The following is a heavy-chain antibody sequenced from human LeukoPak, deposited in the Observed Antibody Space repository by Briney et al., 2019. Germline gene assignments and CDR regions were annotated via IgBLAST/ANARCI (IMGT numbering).Heavy chain of an antibody. D-gene: IGHD3-22*01. CDR2: ISSSGSTI. V-gene: IGHV3-48*03. Sequence: QPGGSLRLSCAASGFTFSSYEMNWVRKAPGKGLEWVSYISSSGSTIYYADSVKGRFTISRDNAKSSLFLQLNSLRAEDTAVYYCARERGYYDNSGYLPTTYFQHWGQGTLVTVSS. CDR3: ARERGYYDNSGYLPTTYFQH. CDR1: GFTFSSYE. J-gene: IGHJ1*01.